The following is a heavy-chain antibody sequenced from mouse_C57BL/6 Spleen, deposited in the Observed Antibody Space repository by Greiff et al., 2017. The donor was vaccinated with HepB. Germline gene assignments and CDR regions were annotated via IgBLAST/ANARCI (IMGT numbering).Heavy chain of an antibody. Sequence: EVKLEESGPGLVKPSQSLSLTCSVTGYSITSGYYWNWIRQFPGNKLEWMGYISYDGSNNYNPSLKNRISITRDTSKNQFFLKLNSVTTEDTATYYCARGSTVVAREYAMDYWGQGTSVTVSS. D-gene: IGHD1-1*01. V-gene: IGHV3-6*01. CDR1: GYSITSGYY. J-gene: IGHJ4*01. CDR3: ARGSTVVAREYAMDY. CDR2: ISYDGSN.